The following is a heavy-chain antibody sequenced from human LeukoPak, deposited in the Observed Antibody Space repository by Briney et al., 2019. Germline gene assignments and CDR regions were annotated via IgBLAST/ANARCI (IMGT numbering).Heavy chain of an antibody. CDR3: ARDSERSSYYYGSGSYGGF. CDR1: GYTFTSYG. D-gene: IGHD3-10*01. Sequence: GASVKVSCKASGYTFTSYGISWVRQAPGQGLEWMGWISAYNGNTNYAQKLQGRVTMTTDTSTSTAYMELRSLRSDDTAVYYCARDSERSSYYYGSGSYGGFWGQGTLVTVSS. V-gene: IGHV1-18*01. CDR2: ISAYNGNT. J-gene: IGHJ4*02.